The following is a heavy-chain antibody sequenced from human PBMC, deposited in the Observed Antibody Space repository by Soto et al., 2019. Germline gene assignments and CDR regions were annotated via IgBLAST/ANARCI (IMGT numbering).Heavy chain of an antibody. CDR3: ARLPHCNADGFIFDP. J-gene: IGHJ5*02. CDR1: GGSISSSSYY. D-gene: IGHD2-21*01. CDR2: IYYSGTT. Sequence: PSETLSLTCTVSGGSISSSSYYWAWIRQPPGKGLGWIGSIYYSGTTYYTASLRSRLTMSVDTSKNQFSLNVNSVTAADTAVYYFARLPHCNADGFIFDPWGQGILVT. V-gene: IGHV4-39*01.